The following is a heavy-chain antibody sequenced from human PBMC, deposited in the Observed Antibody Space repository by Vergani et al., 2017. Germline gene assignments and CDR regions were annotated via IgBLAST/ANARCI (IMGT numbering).Heavy chain of an antibody. CDR1: GGSISSYY. CDR2: IYYSGST. CDR3: ARFRASLRNFDE. Sequence: QVQLQESGPGLVKPSETLSLTCTVSGGSISSYYWSWIRQPPGKGLEWIGYIYYSGSTNYNPSLKSRVTISVDTSKNQFTLKLSSVTAADTAVYYCARFRASLRNFDEGGQGRLVTVSS. V-gene: IGHV4-59*01. J-gene: IGHJ4*02.